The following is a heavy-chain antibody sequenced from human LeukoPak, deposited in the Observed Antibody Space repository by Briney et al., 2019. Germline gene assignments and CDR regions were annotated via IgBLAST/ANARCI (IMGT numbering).Heavy chain of an antibody. CDR3: AREGYSSGLDY. D-gene: IGHD6-19*01. CDR1: EFTFNTYW. Sequence: GGSLRLSCAASEFTFNTYWMSWVRQAPGKGLEWVSVIYSGGSTYYADSVKGRFTISRDNSKNTLYLQMNSLRAEDTAVYYCAREGYSSGLDYWGQGTLVTVSS. J-gene: IGHJ4*02. CDR2: IYSGGST. V-gene: IGHV3-66*01.